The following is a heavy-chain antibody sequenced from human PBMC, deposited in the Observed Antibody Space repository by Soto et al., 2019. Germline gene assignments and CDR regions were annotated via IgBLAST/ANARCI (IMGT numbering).Heavy chain of an antibody. Sequence: QITLKESGPTLVKPTQTLTLTCTFSGFSLSTSGVGVGWIRQPPGKALEWLALIYWDDDKRYSPSLKSRLTITKDTCKNQVVLTMTIMDPVDTATYYCAHRIAARPGDYYYYGMDVWGQGTTVTVSS. J-gene: IGHJ6*02. CDR1: GFSLSTSGVG. V-gene: IGHV2-5*02. CDR3: AHRIAARPGDYYYYGMDV. CDR2: IYWDDDK. D-gene: IGHD6-6*01.